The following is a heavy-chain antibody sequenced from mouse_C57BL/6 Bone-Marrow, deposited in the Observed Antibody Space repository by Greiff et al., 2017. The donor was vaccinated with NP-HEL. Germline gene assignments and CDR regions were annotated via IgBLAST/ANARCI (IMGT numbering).Heavy chain of an antibody. J-gene: IGHJ1*03. V-gene: IGHV14-2*01. Sequence: VQLQQSGAELVKPGASVKLSCTASGFNIKDYYMHWVKQRTEQGLEWIGRIDPEDGETKYVPKFQGKATITADTSSNTAYLQLSSLTSEDTAVYYCARGGYCWYFDVWGTGTTVTVSS. CDR1: GFNIKDYY. CDR3: ARGGYCWYFDV. CDR2: IDPEDGET.